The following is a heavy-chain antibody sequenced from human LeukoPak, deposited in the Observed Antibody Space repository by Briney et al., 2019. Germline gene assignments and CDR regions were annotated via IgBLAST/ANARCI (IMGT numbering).Heavy chain of an antibody. V-gene: IGHV3-30*03. D-gene: IGHD5-12*01. CDR2: ISSDGSGK. CDR1: GFPFSSYG. CDR3: ARGGWLRSGFDY. J-gene: IGHJ4*02. Sequence: SGGSLSLSCTTTGFPFSSYGMHWVRQAPGKGLEWVPVISSDGSGKHSAESVKGRFTISRDNSKNTLYLQMNSLRAEDTAVYYCARGGWLRSGFDYWGQGTLVTVSS.